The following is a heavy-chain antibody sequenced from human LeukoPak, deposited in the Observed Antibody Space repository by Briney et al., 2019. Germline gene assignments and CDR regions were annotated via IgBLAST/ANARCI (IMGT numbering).Heavy chain of an antibody. Sequence: GGSLRLSCAASGFTFSSYEMNWVRQAPGKGLEWVSYISSSGSIIYYADSVKGRSTISSDNANNSLYLQMNSLRAEDTAVYYCAREGYSDAFDIWGQGTMVTVSS. CDR3: AREGYSDAFDI. V-gene: IGHV3-48*03. CDR2: ISSSGSII. CDR1: GFTFSSYE. J-gene: IGHJ3*02. D-gene: IGHD5-18*01.